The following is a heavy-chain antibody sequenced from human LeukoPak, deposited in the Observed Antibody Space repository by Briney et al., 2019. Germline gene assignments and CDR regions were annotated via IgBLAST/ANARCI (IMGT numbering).Heavy chain of an antibody. D-gene: IGHD2-15*01. CDR1: GGSTSSYY. CDR2: IYYSGST. J-gene: IGHJ4*02. V-gene: IGHV4-59*01. CDR3: ARYRSGGGDY. Sequence: PSETLSLTCTVSGGSTSSYYWSWIRQPPGKGLEWIGYIYYSGSTNYNPSLKSRVTISVDTSKNQFSLKLSSVTAADTAVYYCARYRSGGGDYWGQGTLVTVSS.